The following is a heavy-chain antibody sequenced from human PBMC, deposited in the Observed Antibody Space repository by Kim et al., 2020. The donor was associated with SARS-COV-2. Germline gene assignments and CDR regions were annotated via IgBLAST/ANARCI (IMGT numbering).Heavy chain of an antibody. J-gene: IGHJ3*02. D-gene: IGHD3-16*01. CDR3: TTVFPMITFGGVMPRAFDI. CDR1: GFTFSNAW. CDR2: IKSKTDGGTT. V-gene: IGHV3-15*01. Sequence: GGSLRLSCAASGFTFSNAWMSWVRQAPGKGLEWVGRIKSKTDGGTTDYAAPVKGRFTISRDDSKNTLYLQMNSLKTEDTAVYYCTTVFPMITFGGVMPRAFDIWGQGTMVTVSS.